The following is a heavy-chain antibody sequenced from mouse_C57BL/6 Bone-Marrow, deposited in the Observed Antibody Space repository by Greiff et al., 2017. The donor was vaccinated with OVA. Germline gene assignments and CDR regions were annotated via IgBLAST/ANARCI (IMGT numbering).Heavy chain of an antibody. CDR1: GFTFSSYT. Sequence: EVQGVESGGGLVKPGGSLKLSCAASGFTFSSYTMSWVRQTPEKRLEWVATISGGGGNTYYPDSVKGRFTISRDNAKNTLYLQMSSLRSEDTALYYCARHEMRLRRGYIDYWGQGTSLTVSS. J-gene: IGHJ2*02. CDR2: ISGGGGNT. V-gene: IGHV5-9*01. D-gene: IGHD2-4*01. CDR3: ARHEMRLRRGYIDY.